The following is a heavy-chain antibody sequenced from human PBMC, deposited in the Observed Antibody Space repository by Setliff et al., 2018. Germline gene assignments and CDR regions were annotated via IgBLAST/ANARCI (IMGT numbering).Heavy chain of an antibody. D-gene: IGHD3-10*01. Sequence: SETLSLTCTVSGGSISSQYWRWIWQPPGKGLEWIGQIYTSWSTYYNPSLKSRVTISVDTSKNQFSLKLSSVTAADTAVYYCASVKGYYSLLDYFQHWGQGTLVTVSS. CDR1: GGSISSQY. CDR3: ASVKGYYSLLDYFQH. CDR2: IYTSWST. V-gene: IGHV4-4*09. J-gene: IGHJ1*01.